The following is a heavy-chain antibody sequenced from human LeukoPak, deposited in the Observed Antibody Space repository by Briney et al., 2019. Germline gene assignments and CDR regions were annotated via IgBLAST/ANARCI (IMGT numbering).Heavy chain of an antibody. CDR2: IYHSGST. V-gene: IGHV4-38-2*02. D-gene: IGHD5-12*01. CDR3: ARDPGYSGYDYPYYYFDY. Sequence: PSETLSLTCTVSGYSISSGYYWGWIRQPPGKGLEWIGSIYHSGSTYYNPSLKSRVTISVDTSKNQFSLKLSSVTAADTAVYYCARDPGYSGYDYPYYYFDYWGQGTLVTVSS. CDR1: GYSISSGYY. J-gene: IGHJ4*02.